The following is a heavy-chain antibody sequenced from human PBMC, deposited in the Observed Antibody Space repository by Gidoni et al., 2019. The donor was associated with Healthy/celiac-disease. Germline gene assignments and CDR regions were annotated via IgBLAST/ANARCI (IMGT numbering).Heavy chain of an antibody. Sequence: QVQLVESGGGVVQPGRSLRLSCSASGFTFSSYAMHWVRQAPGKGLEWVAVISYDGSNKYYADSVKGRFTISRDNSKNTLYLQMNSLRAEDTAVYYCARDPQYNWKNYYYMDVWGKGTTVTVSS. CDR3: ARDPQYNWKNYYYMDV. D-gene: IGHD1-1*01. J-gene: IGHJ6*03. CDR1: GFTFSSYA. CDR2: ISYDGSNK. V-gene: IGHV3-30*04.